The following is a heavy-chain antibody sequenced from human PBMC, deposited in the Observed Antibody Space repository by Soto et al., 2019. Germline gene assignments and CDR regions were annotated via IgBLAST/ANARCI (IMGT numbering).Heavy chain of an antibody. Sequence: PSETLSLTCTVSGGSISSGDYYWSWIRQPPGKGLEWIGYIYYSGSTYCNPSLKSRVTISVDTSKNQFSLKLSSVTAADTAVYYCARAAPSIVLVPAAPFDPWGQGTLVTVS. CDR3: ARAAPSIVLVPAAPFDP. V-gene: IGHV4-30-4*01. J-gene: IGHJ5*02. D-gene: IGHD2-2*01. CDR1: GGSISSGDYY. CDR2: IYYSGST.